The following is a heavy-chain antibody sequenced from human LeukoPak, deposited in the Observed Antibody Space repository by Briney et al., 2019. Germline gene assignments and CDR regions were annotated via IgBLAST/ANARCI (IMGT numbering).Heavy chain of an antibody. J-gene: IGHJ6*02. V-gene: IGHV7-4-1*02. CDR1: GYTFTSYA. D-gene: IGHD2-2*02. Sequence: GASVKVSCKASGYTFTSYAMNWVRQAPGQGLEWMGWINTNTGNPTYAQGFTGRFAFSLDTSVSTAYLQISSLKAEDTAVCYCARAYAYCSSTSCYTGIWTFYGMDVWGQGTTVTVSS. CDR2: INTNTGNP. CDR3: ARAYAYCSSTSCYTGIWTFYGMDV.